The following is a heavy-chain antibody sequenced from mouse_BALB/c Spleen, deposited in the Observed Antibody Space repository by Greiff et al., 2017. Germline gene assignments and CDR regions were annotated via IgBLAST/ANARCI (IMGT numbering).Heavy chain of an antibody. Sequence: QVQLKESAAELARPGASVKMSCKASGYTFTSYTMHWVKQRPGQGLEWIGYINPSSGYTEYNQKFKDKTTLTADKSSSTAYMQLSSLTSEDSAVYYCARVVDYYFDYWGQGTTLTVSS. V-gene: IGHV1-4*02. CDR1: GYTFTSYT. CDR2: INPSSGYT. J-gene: IGHJ2*01. CDR3: ARVVDYYFDY. D-gene: IGHD1-1*02.